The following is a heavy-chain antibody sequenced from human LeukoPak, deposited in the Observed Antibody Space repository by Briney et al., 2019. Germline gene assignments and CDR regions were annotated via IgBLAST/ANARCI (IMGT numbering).Heavy chain of an antibody. Sequence: SETLSLTCAVYGGSFSGYYWIWIRQPPGKGLEWIGEINHSGSTIYNPSLQSRVTISVDTSKIQFSLKLSSVSAADTAVYYCARKGAVEFPGIAVAGTLDYWGQGTLVTVSS. CDR2: INHSGST. CDR1: GGSFSGYY. CDR3: ARKGAVEFPGIAVAGTLDY. J-gene: IGHJ4*02. V-gene: IGHV4-34*01. D-gene: IGHD6-19*01.